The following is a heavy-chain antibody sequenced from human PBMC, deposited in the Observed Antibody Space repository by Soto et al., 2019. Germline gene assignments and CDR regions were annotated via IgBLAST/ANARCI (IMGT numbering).Heavy chain of an antibody. CDR1: GFTFSSYA. CDR3: ARHKSSEQWLDLDAFDI. V-gene: IGHV3-23*01. Sequence: GGSLRLSCAASGFTFSSYAMSWVRQAPGKGLEWVSAISGSGGSTYYADSVKGRFTISRDTSKNQFSLKLSSVTAADTAVYYCARHKSSEQWLDLDAFDIWGQGTMVTVSS. J-gene: IGHJ3*02. D-gene: IGHD6-19*01. CDR2: ISGSGGST.